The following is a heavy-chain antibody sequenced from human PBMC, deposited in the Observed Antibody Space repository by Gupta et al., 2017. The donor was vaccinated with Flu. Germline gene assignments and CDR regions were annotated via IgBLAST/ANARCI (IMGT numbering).Heavy chain of an antibody. J-gene: IGHJ5*02. Sequence: QVQLVQSGAEVKKPGSSVKVSCKASGGTFSSYAISWVRQAPGQGLEWMGGIIPIFGTANYAQKLQGSVKITADKATSTAYMELSSLRSEDTAVYYCAGSSAANGWGGGTMVRGFIRPEFDPWGQGTLVTVSS. CDR3: AGSSAANGWGGGTMVRGFIRPEFDP. CDR1: GGTFSSYA. CDR2: IIPIFGTA. V-gene: IGHV1-69*06. D-gene: IGHD3-10*01.